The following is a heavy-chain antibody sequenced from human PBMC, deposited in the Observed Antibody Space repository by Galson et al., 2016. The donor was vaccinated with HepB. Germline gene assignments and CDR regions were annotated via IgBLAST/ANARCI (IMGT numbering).Heavy chain of an antibody. CDR3: AKDRGDYIWGTYRYTFDAFDV. Sequence: SLRLSCAASGFTFNTYNMNWVRQTPGKGLELVSSITSSSSYIYYTDSVKGRFTISRDNAKNSLYLQMNSLRAEDTAMYYCAKDRGDYIWGTYRYTFDAFDVWGQGTMVAVSS. J-gene: IGHJ3*01. CDR2: ITSSSSYI. V-gene: IGHV3-21*01. D-gene: IGHD3-16*02. CDR1: GFTFNTYN.